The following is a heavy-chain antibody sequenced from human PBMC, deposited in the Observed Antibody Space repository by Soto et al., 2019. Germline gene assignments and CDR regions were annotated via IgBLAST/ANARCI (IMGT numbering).Heavy chain of an antibody. CDR1: GYTFTNND. V-gene: IGHV1-18*01. J-gene: IGHJ4*02. D-gene: IGHD3-22*01. CDR3: AREGLLLLPDY. CDR2: ISPYSGKT. Sequence: QIQLVQSGTEVRKPGASAKVSCKTSGYTFTNNDVCWVRQTPGQGLEWMGWISPYSGKTNYARKFKGRVTMTTDTSTSTVYMELTSLTSDDKAVYYCAREGLLLLPDYWGQGTLVTVSS.